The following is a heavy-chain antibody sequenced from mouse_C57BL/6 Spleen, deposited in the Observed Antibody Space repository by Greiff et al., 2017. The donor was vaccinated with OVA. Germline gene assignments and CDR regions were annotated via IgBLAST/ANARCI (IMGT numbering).Heavy chain of an antibody. V-gene: IGHV1-69*01. CDR3: ARGGNYGFYAMDY. Sequence: VQLQQPGAELVMPGASVKLSCKASGYTFTSYWMHWVKQRPGQGLEWIGEIDPSDSYTNYNQKFKGKSTLTVDKSSSTAYMQLSSLTSEDSAVYYCARGGNYGFYAMDYWGQGTSVTVSS. CDR1: GYTFTSYW. D-gene: IGHD2-1*01. CDR2: IDPSDSYT. J-gene: IGHJ4*01.